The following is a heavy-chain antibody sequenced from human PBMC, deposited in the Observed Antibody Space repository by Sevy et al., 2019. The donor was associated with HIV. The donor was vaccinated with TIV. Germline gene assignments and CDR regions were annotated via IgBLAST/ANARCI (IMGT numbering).Heavy chain of an antibody. V-gene: IGHV4-38-2*01. CDR3: ARAVVAAAVDNWFDP. D-gene: IGHD6-13*01. J-gene: IGHJ5*02. CDR1: GYSISSGYY. Sequence: SETLSLTCADSGYSISSGYYWGWIRQPPGKGLEWIGSIYHSGSTYYNPSLKSRVTISVDTSTNQFSLKLSSVTAADTAVYFCARAVVAAAVDNWFDPWGQGTLVTVSS. CDR2: IYHSGST.